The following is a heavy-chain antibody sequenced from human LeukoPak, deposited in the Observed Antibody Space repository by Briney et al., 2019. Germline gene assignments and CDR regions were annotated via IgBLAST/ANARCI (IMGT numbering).Heavy chain of an antibody. CDR3: ARHMDIVVVPAAMDY. V-gene: IGHV4-39*01. Sequence: PSETLSLTCTVSGGSVSSSSYYWGWIRQPPGKGLEWIGSMYYSGSTYYNPSLKSRVTISVDTSKNQFSLKLSSVTAADTAVYYCARHMDIVVVPAAMDYWGQGTLVTVSS. D-gene: IGHD2-2*03. CDR1: GGSVSSSSYY. CDR2: MYYSGST. J-gene: IGHJ4*02.